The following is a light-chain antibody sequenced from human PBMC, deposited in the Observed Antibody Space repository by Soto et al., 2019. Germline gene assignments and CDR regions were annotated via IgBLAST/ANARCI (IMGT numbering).Light chain of an antibody. CDR2: KAS. J-gene: IGKJ1*01. V-gene: IGKV1-5*03. CDR1: QSVGSW. Sequence: QMTQSPSTLSASEGDRVTITCWASQSVGSWLAWHQQKPGRAPKVLVYKASNLQDGVPSRLSGSGSGTEVSLTISSLQPDDVATFYCHQYSRYPWTFGQGTKVEIK. CDR3: HQYSRYPWT.